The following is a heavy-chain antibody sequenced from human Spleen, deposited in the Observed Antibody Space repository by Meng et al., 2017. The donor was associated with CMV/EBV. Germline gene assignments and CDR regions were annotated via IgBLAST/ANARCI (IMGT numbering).Heavy chain of an antibody. CDR1: GGTFSSYT. CDR3: ARGMEYSSSRGYFDY. Sequence: SGGTFSSYTIRWVRQAPGQGLEWMGRIIPILGIANYAQKFQGRATITADKSTSTAYMELSSLRSEDTAVYYCARGMEYSSSRGYFDYWGQGTLVTVSS. D-gene: IGHD6-6*01. J-gene: IGHJ4*02. CDR2: IIPILGIA. V-gene: IGHV1-69*02.